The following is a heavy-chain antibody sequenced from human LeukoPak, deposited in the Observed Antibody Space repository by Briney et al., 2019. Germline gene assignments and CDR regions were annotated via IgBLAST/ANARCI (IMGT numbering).Heavy chain of an antibody. V-gene: IGHV1-8*01. J-gene: IGHJ5*02. CDR2: MSPNSDNT. D-gene: IGHD4-23*01. Sequence: SVKVSCKASGYTFTSYDINWVRQATGQGLEWMGWMSPNSDNTGYAQKFQGRVTFTRDTSISTAYMELRSLTSEDTAVYYCARDYGGSSGWFDPWGQGTLVTVSS. CDR3: ARDYGGSSGWFDP. CDR1: GYTFTSYD.